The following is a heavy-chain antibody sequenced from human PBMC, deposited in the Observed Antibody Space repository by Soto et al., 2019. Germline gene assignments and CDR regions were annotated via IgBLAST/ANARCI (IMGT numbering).Heavy chain of an antibody. CDR3: TTGRDRVWAVAGTRGDYYYMDV. V-gene: IGHV3-15*01. CDR1: GFTFSNAW. Sequence: GGSLRLSCAASGFTFSNAWMSWVRQAPGKGLEWVGRIKSKTDGGTTDYAAPVKGRFTISRDDSKNTLYLQMNSLKTEDTAVYYCTTGRDRVWAVAGTRGDYYYMDVWGKGTTVTVSS. CDR2: IKSKTDGGTT. J-gene: IGHJ6*03. D-gene: IGHD6-19*01.